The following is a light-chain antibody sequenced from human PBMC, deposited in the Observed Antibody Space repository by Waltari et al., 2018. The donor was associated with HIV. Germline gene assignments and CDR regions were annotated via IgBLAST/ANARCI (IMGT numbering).Light chain of an antibody. Sequence: QPVLTQSSSASASLGSSVKLTCTLDRGHSNYIVTWHRQQPGKAPRYLMKLKGSGRFSRGSAVPDRFSGSSSGADRYLTISNLQSDDEADYYCETWDTNTEVFGGGTKLTVL. CDR2: LKGSGRF. CDR3: ETWDTNTEV. CDR1: RGHSNYI. J-gene: IGLJ3*02. V-gene: IGLV4-60*03.